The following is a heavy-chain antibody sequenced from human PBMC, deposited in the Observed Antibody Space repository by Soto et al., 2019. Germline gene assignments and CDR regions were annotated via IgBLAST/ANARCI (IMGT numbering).Heavy chain of an antibody. V-gene: IGHV4-30-4*01. CDR3: ARVPSPPQNWFDP. J-gene: IGHJ5*02. CDR2: IYYSGST. Sequence: SETLSLTCTVSGGSISSGDYYWSWIRQPPGKGLEWIGYIYYSGSTYYNPSLKSRVTISVDTSKNQFSLKLSSVTAADTDVYYCARVPSPPQNWFDPWGQGTLVTVSS. CDR1: GGSISSGDYY.